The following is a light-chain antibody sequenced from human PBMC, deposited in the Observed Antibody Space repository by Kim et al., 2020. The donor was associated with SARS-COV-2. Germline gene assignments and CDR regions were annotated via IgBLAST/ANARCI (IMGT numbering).Light chain of an antibody. CDR3: QAWDGVSRVV. CDR2: KDN. V-gene: IGLV3-1*01. Sequence: SYELTQPPSVSVSPGQTAIITCSGDRLGDRYVTWYQQKPGQSPVLVIYKDNKRPSEIPERFSGPSSGNTATLTISGPQAMDEADYYCQAWDGVSRVVFGG. J-gene: IGLJ2*01. CDR1: RLGDRY.